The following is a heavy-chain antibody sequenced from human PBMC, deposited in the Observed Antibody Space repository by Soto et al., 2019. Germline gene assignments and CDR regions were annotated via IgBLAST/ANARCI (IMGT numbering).Heavy chain of an antibody. D-gene: IGHD3-22*01. Sequence: PSETLSLTCSVSGDSISNSRFYWAWIRQPPGEGLEWIGSIYHTGNAYYNPSLKSRATISVDTSKNQFSLKLTSVTAADAALYYCARDFFDSSDYTTNWFDPWGQGTLVTVSS. V-gene: IGHV4-39*01. J-gene: IGHJ5*02. CDR1: GDSISNSRFY. CDR3: ARDFFDSSDYTTNWFDP. CDR2: IYHTGNA.